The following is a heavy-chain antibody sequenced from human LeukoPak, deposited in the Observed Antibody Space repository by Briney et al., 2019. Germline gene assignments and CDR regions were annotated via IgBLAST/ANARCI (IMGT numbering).Heavy chain of an antibody. J-gene: IGHJ4*02. CDR1: GFTFSSYA. D-gene: IGHD6-13*01. CDR3: AKDKYSSSWYYFDY. Sequence: PGGSLRLSCAASGFTFSSYAMNWVRQAPGKGLEWVSAISGSGGSAYYADSVKGRFTISRDNPKNTLYLQMNSLRAEDTAVYYCAKDKYSSSWYYFDYWGQGTLVTVSS. V-gene: IGHV3-23*01. CDR2: ISGSGGSA.